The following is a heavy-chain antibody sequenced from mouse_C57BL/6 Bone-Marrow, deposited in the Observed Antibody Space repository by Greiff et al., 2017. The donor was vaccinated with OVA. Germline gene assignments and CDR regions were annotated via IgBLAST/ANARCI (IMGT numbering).Heavy chain of an antibody. J-gene: IGHJ2*01. CDR1: GFNIKDDY. CDR3: TTRITTVVDYYLDY. CDR2: IDPENGDT. V-gene: IGHV14-4*01. D-gene: IGHD1-1*01. Sequence: VQLQQSGAELVRPGASVKLSCTASGFNIKDDYMHWVKQRPEQGLEWIGWIDPENGDTEYASKFQGKATITADTSSNTAYLQLSSLTSEDTAVYYCTTRITTVVDYYLDYWGQGTTLTVSS.